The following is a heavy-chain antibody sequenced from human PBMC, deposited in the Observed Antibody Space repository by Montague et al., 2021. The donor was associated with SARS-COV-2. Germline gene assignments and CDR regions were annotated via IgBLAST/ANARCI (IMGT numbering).Heavy chain of an antibody. CDR1: GFTIRNYW. V-gene: IGHV3-7*01. J-gene: IGHJ4*02. Sequence: SLRLSCAASGFTIRNYWMSWVRQAPGKGLEWAANIHQDGGAKDYVDSVKGRFTISRDNAKNRLYLEMNSLRVEDSAIYYCARNELWGQGTLVTVSS. CDR2: IHQDGGAK. CDR3: ARNEL.